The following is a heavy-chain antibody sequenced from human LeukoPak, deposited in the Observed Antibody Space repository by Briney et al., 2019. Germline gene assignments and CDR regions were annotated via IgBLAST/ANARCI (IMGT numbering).Heavy chain of an antibody. D-gene: IGHD6-19*01. CDR2: FNGGEGIT. CDR1: GFTFSTYA. V-gene: IGHV3-23*01. J-gene: IGHJ4*02. Sequence: GGSLRLSCAASGFTFSTYAMSWVRQAPGKGLEWVSTFNGGEGITHYADSVKGRFTISRDNSKNTLYLQMNSLRVEDTAVYYCAKDMGRGWCYFDYWGQGTLVTVSS. CDR3: AKDMGRGWCYFDY.